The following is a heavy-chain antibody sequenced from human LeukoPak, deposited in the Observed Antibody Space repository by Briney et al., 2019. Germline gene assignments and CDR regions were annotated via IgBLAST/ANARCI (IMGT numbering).Heavy chain of an antibody. J-gene: IGHJ5*02. CDR3: ARIPAAVSRWFDP. CDR1: GFTFSSYW. Sequence: GGSLRLSCAASGFTFSSYWMHWVRHAPGKGLVWVSRINSDGSSTSYADSVKGRFTISRDNAKNTLYLQMNSLRAEDTAVYYCARIPAAVSRWFDPWGQGTLVTVSS. D-gene: IGHD2-2*01. V-gene: IGHV3-74*01. CDR2: INSDGSST.